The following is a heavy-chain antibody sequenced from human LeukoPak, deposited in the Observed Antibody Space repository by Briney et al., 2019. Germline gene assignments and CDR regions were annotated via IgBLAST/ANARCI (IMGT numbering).Heavy chain of an antibody. CDR1: GYTLTELS. Sequence: ASVKVSCKVSGYTLTELSMHWVRQAPGKGREWMGGFDPEDGDTIYAQKFQGRVTMTEDTSTDTAYMELSSLRSEDTAVYYCATGAPVFPSEYFQHWGQGTLVTVSS. CDR3: ATGAPVFPSEYFQH. V-gene: IGHV1-24*01. J-gene: IGHJ1*01. CDR2: FDPEDGDT.